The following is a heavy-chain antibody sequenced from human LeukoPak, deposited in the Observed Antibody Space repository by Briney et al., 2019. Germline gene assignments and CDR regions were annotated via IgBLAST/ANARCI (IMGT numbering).Heavy chain of an antibody. Sequence: GGALRLSCAASGFTFSSYWMHWVRQAPGKGLVWVSRINSDGSSTSYADSVKGRSTISRDNSKNTLYLQMNSLRAEDTAVYYCARDSTVTTRGLDYWGQGTLVTVSS. V-gene: IGHV3-74*01. CDR1: GFTFSSYW. CDR2: INSDGSST. J-gene: IGHJ4*02. D-gene: IGHD4-17*01. CDR3: ARDSTVTTRGLDY.